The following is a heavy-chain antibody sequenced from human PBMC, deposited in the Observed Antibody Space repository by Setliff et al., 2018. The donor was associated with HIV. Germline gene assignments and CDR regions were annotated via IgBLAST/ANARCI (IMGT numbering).Heavy chain of an antibody. CDR3: ASAPLYFYDGSGYLKY. Sequence: SETLSLTCSVSGGSINVGDSYWSWVRQRPGKGLEWIAYIYYNGNTYYNPSLKSRISMSVDTSKNQVSLKLGSVTAADTAVYFCASAPLYFYDGSGYLKYWGQGSQVTVSS. V-gene: IGHV4-30-4*08. J-gene: IGHJ4*02. D-gene: IGHD3-22*01. CDR1: GGSINVGDSY. CDR2: IYYNGNT.